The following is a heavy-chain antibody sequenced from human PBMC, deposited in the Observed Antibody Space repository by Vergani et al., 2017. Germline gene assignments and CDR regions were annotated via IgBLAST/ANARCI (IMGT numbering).Heavy chain of an antibody. J-gene: IGHJ6*02. CDR3: ARGGVDTAMVIVHYYYGMDV. Sequence: QVQLQESGPGLVKPSETLSLTCAVSGYSISSGYYWGWIRQPPGKGLEWIGSIYHSGSTYYNPSLKSRVTISVDTSKNQFSLKLSSVTAADTAVYYCARGGVDTAMVIVHYYYGMDVWGQGTTVTVSS. V-gene: IGHV4-38-2*01. CDR1: GYSISSGYY. CDR2: IYHSGST. D-gene: IGHD5-18*01.